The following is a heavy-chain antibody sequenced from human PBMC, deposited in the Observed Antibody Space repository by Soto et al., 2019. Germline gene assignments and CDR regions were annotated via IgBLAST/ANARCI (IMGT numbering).Heavy chain of an antibody. Sequence: PGGSLRLSCTASGFTFNSYGFNWVRQAPGKGLEWAAVIWYDGNTKYYADSVKGRFTISRDNLRSTVYLQMNSLTAEDTAVYYCARPLVAPVAGPYYYGMDVWGQGTTVTVSS. D-gene: IGHD6-19*01. CDR1: GFTFNSYG. CDR3: ARPLVAPVAGPYYYGMDV. CDR2: IWYDGNTK. J-gene: IGHJ6*02. V-gene: IGHV3-33*01.